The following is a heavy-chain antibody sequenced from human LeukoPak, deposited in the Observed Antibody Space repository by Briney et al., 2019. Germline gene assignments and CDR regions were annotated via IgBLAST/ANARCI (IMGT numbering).Heavy chain of an antibody. CDR2: ISYSGSN. CDR1: GGPLSPYY. J-gene: IGHJ6*03. CDR3: ARARYREINYAYAGGFYYMDV. V-gene: IGHV4-59*01. Sequence: SETLSLTCTVSGGPLSPYYWSWIRQSPAKGLEWRGDISYSGSNNSHPSLKSRVTISVDMSKPQFYLELSSVTAAATAVYYCARARYREINYAYAGGFYYMDVWGKGTTVTVSS. D-gene: IGHD1-26*01.